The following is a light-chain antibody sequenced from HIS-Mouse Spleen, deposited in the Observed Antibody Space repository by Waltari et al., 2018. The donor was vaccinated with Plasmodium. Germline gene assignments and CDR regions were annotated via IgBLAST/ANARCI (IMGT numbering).Light chain of an antibody. J-gene: IGKJ2*01. CDR1: QSVSSSY. CDR3: QQYGSSPYT. CDR2: GAS. V-gene: IGKV3-20*01. Sequence: LPCRASQSVSSSYLAWYQQKPGQAPRLLIYGASSRATGIPDRFSGSGSGADFTLTISRLEPEDFAVYYCQQYGSSPYTFGQGTKLEIK.